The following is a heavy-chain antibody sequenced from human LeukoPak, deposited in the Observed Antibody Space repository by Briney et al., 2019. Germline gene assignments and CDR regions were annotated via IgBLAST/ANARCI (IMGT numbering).Heavy chain of an antibody. CDR1: GGSFSGYY. D-gene: IGHD3-9*01. Sequence: SETLSLTCAVYGGSFSGYYWSWIRQTPGRGLDWVGEIHYTGATSYNPSLKSRATISTDTSKNQFSLRLSSVTAADTAVYYCARGNILTGYCFDFWGQGALVTVSS. V-gene: IGHV4-34*01. CDR2: IHYTGAT. CDR3: ARGNILTGYCFDF. J-gene: IGHJ4*02.